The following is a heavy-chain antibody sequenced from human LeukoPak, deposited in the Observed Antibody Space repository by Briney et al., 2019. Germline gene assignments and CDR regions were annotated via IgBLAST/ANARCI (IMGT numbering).Heavy chain of an antibody. CDR3: ARGWYFAFDI. J-gene: IGHJ3*02. CDR2: IIPIFGTA. CDR1: GGTFSGSA. V-gene: IGHV1-69*13. D-gene: IGHD6-13*01. Sequence: SVKVSCKASGGTFSGSAISWVRQAPGQGLEWMGGIIPIFGTANYAQKFQDRVTITADESTSTAYMELNSLRSEDSAVYYCARGWYFAFDIWGQGTMVTVSS.